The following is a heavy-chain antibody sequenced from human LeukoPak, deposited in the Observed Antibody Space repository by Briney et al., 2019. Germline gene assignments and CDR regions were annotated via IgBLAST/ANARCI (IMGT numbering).Heavy chain of an antibody. CDR2: ISSSGTST. V-gene: IGHV3-48*03. CDR1: GFTSNTYE. CDR3: AREYYYDSSGYYYPLGGMDV. J-gene: IGHJ6*02. Sequence: GGSLRLSCVASGFTSNTYEVIWVRQAPGRGLQWISHISSSGTSTHYTDSVKGRFTISRDNAKNSLYLQMNSLRDEDTAVYYCAREYYYDSSGYYYPLGGMDVWGQGTTVTVSS. D-gene: IGHD3-22*01.